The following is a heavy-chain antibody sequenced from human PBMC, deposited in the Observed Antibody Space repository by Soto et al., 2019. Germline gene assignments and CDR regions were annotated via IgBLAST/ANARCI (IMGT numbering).Heavy chain of an antibody. Sequence: PSETLSLTCDVSGASITTYYCSWIRQAPGKGLEWIGNVYHTGTTDYNSSLKSRVTISVDTSKNQFSLNMNSVTAADTAVYYCARRLFGSGWTLDSRGQRAL. CDR3: ARRLFGSGWTLDS. CDR2: VYHTGTT. D-gene: IGHD6-19*01. CDR1: GASITTYY. J-gene: IGHJ4*02. V-gene: IGHV4-59*01.